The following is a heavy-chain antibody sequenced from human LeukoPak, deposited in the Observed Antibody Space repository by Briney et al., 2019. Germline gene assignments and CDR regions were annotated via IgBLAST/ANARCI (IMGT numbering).Heavy chain of an antibody. CDR1: GFTFSSYG. Sequence: GGSLRLSCAASGFTFSSYGMHWVRQAPGKGLEWVAVISYDGSNKYYADSVKGRFTISRDNSKNTLYLQMSSLRSEDTAVYYCARSSGSYASLVWGQGTLVTVSS. CDR2: ISYDGSNK. J-gene: IGHJ4*02. CDR3: ARSSGSYASLV. D-gene: IGHD1-26*01. V-gene: IGHV3-30*03.